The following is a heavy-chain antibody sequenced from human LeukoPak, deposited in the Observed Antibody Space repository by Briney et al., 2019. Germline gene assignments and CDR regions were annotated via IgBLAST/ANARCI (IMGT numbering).Heavy chain of an antibody. CDR3: AKDLSSGNSI. CDR2: ISNDGRST. D-gene: IGHD4-23*01. V-gene: IGHV3-74*03. Sequence: GGSLRLACAASGFTISSSWMHWVRQAPGKGLFWVSRISNDGRSTTYAESVKGRFTISRDNAKNTLYLQMNSLRVEDTAVYYCAKDLSSGNSIWGQGALVTVSS. CDR1: GFTISSSW. J-gene: IGHJ4*02.